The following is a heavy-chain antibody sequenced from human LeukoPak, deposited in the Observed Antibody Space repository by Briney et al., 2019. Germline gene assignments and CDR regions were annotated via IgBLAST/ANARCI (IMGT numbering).Heavy chain of an antibody. CDR2: IYYSGST. CDR3: ARGNGRLTGSLIQH. J-gene: IGHJ1*01. V-gene: IGHV4-39*07. Sequence: SETLSLTCPVSGGSINSTNYYWGWIRQPPGKGLEWIGSIYYSGSTYYNPSLKSRVTISVDTSKNQFSLKLSSVTAADTAVYYCARGNGRLTGSLIQHWGQGTLVTVSS. CDR1: GGSINSTNYY. D-gene: IGHD3-16*01.